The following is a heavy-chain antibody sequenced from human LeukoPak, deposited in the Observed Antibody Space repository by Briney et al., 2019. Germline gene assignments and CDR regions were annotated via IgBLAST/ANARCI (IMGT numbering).Heavy chain of an antibody. Sequence: GASVKVSCKASGYTFSTYGISWVRQAPEQGLEWMGWISAYTGNTNYAQNLQGRVTMTTDTSTSTAYMELRSLRSDDTAVYYCARAPMDSSGYYPNDAFDIWGQGTMVTVSS. J-gene: IGHJ3*02. CDR3: ARAPMDSSGYYPNDAFDI. CDR2: ISAYTGNT. CDR1: GYTFSTYG. D-gene: IGHD3-22*01. V-gene: IGHV1-18*01.